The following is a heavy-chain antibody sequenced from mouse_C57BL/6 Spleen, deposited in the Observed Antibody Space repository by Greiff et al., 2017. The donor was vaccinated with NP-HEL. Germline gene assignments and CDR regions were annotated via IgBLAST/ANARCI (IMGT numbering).Heavy chain of an antibody. CDR3: ARVYAVDY. CDR2: INPNNGGT. Sequence: EVQLQQSGPELVKPGASVKISCKASGYTFTDYYMNWVKQSHGKSLEWIGDINPNNGGTSYNQKFKGKATLTVDKSSSTAYMELRSLTSEDSAVYYCARVYAVDYWGQGTSVTVSS. J-gene: IGHJ4*01. V-gene: IGHV1-26*01. CDR1: GYTFTDYY.